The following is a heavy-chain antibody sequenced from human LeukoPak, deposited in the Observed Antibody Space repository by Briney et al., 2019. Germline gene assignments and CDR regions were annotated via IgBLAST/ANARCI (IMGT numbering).Heavy chain of an antibody. J-gene: IGHJ4*02. Sequence: GASVTVSFTASGYTFTIYGISWVRQAPGQGLEWMGWISAYNGNTNYAQKLQGRVTMTTDTSTSTAYMELRSLRSDGTAVYYCARDLPEGYCTNGVCYQASFDYWGQGTLVTVSS. CDR1: GYTFTIYG. CDR3: ARDLPEGYCTNGVCYQASFDY. D-gene: IGHD2-8*01. CDR2: ISAYNGNT. V-gene: IGHV1-18*01.